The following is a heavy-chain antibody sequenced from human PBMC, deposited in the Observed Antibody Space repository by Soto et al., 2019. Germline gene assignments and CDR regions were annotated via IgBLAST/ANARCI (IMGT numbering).Heavy chain of an antibody. J-gene: IGHJ3*01. D-gene: IGHD3-9*01. CDR3: ARVYYNILTGYYCHSWDF. CDR2: INPNSGGT. V-gene: IGHV1-2*04. CDR1: GYTFTGYY. Sequence: ASVKVSCKASGYTFTGYYMHWVRQAPGQGLEWMGWINPNSGGTNYAQKFQGWVTMTRDTSISTAYMELSRLRSDDTAVYYCARVYYNILTGYYCHSWDFWGQGTMVTVSS.